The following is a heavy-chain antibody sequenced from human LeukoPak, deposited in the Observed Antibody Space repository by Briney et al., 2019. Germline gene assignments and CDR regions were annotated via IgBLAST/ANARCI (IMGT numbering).Heavy chain of an antibody. CDR3: AKYGDYHAFDI. V-gene: IGHV3-30*02. Sequence: PGGSLRLSCAASGFTFSSYGMHWVRQAPGKGLEWVAVIWYDGSNKYYADSVKGRFTISRDNSKSTLYLQMNSLRAEDTALYYCAKYGDYHAFDIWGQGTMVTVSS. D-gene: IGHD4-17*01. J-gene: IGHJ3*02. CDR2: IWYDGSNK. CDR1: GFTFSSYG.